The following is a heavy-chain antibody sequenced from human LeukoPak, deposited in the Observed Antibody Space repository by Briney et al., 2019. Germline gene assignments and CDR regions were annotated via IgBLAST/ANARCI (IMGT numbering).Heavy chain of an antibody. CDR2: IYFSGTT. CDR1: GASITAYY. J-gene: IGHJ6*02. D-gene: IGHD3-10*01. CDR3: ARDYGPFGV. V-gene: IGHV4-59*01. Sequence: SETLSLTCTVSGASITAYYWSWIRQPPGKGLEWIGYIYFSGTTNYNPSLKSRVTISLDASNKQFSLRLNSVTAADTAVYYCARDYGPFGVWGQGTTVTVSS.